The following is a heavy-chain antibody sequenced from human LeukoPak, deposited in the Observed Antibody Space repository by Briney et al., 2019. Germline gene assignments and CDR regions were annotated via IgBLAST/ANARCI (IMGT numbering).Heavy chain of an antibody. J-gene: IGHJ6*02. CDR3: ARRKGVDQYYNGMDV. CDR1: GFTFSTYS. V-gene: IGHV3-48*04. Sequence: GGSLRPSCAASGFTFSTYSMNWVRQAPGKGLEWVSYISSLGSTIYKADSVKGRFTISRDNAKSSLYLQMNNLRAEDTAVYYCARRKGVDQYYNGMDVWGQGTTVTVSS. D-gene: IGHD3-10*01. CDR2: ISSLGSTI.